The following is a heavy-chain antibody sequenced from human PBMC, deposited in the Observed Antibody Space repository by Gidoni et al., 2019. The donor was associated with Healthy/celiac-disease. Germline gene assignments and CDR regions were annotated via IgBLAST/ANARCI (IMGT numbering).Heavy chain of an antibody. CDR3: AREGGSYYGRFDY. CDR2: INAGNGNT. V-gene: IGHV1-3*01. J-gene: IGHJ4*02. D-gene: IGHD1-26*01. Sequence: QVPLVQSGAEVKKPGASVKVSCKAYGYTFTSYAMHWVRQAPGQRLEWMVWINAGNGNTKYSQKFQGRSTITRDTSASTAYMELSSLRSEDTAVYYCAREGGSYYGRFDYWGQGTLVTVSS. CDR1: GYTFTSYA.